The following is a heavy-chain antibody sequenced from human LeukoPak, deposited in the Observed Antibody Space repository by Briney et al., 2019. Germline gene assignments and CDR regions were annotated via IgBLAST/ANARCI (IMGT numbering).Heavy chain of an antibody. CDR1: GGSLSRYY. V-gene: IGHV4-59*01. CDR2: IYYSGTT. D-gene: IGHD6-19*01. CDR3: AKCLDSSGLALFFS. Sequence: SETLSLTCTVSGGSLSRYYWSWTRQPPGKGLEWIGYIYYSGTTNYNPSLKSRVTISVDTSRNQFSLNLSSVTAANTAVYYCAKCLDSSGLALFFSWVQGTLVTVSS. J-gene: IGHJ5*02.